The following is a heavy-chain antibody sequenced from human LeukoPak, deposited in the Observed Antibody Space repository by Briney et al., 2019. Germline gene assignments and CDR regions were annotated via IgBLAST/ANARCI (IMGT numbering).Heavy chain of an antibody. J-gene: IGHJ4*02. CDR1: GYTFIGYY. CDR3: ARGQLSSTIDY. CDR2: INPNSGGT. Sequence: ASVKVSCKASGYTFIGYYMHWVRPAPGQGLEWMGRINPNSGGTNYAQKFQGRVTMTRDTSISTAYMELSRLRSDDTAVYYCARGQLSSTIDYWGQGTLVTVSP. V-gene: IGHV1-2*06. D-gene: IGHD3-16*02.